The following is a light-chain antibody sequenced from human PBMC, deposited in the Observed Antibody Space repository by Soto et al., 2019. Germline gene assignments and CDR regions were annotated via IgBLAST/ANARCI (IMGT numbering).Light chain of an antibody. J-gene: IGKJ1*01. V-gene: IGKV3-15*01. Sequence: EIVMTQSPATLSVSPGERATLSCRARQSVSSNLAWYQQKPGQDPRLLIYGASTRATGVPIRFSGSGSGTEFTLTIRSLQSEDFAVYYCQHYNNWPPWTFGQGTKVEIK. CDR3: QHYNNWPPWT. CDR1: QSVSSN. CDR2: GAS.